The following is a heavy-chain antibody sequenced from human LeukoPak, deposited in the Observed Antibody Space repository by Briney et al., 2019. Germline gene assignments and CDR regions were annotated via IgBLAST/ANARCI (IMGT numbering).Heavy chain of an antibody. CDR1: GYTFTTYY. Sequence: ASVKVSCKASGYTFTTYYMHWVRQAPGQGREGMGIINPSGGSTTDAQKFQGRVTMTRDTSTSTVYMDLSSLRSEDTALYYCARQKVEWELLPWSAFDIWGQGTLVTVS. D-gene: IGHD1-26*01. J-gene: IGHJ3*02. CDR3: ARQKVEWELLPWSAFDI. V-gene: IGHV1-46*01. CDR2: INPSGGST.